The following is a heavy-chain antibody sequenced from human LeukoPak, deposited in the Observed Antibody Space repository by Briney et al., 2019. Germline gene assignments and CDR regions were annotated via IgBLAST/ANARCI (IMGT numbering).Heavy chain of an antibody. D-gene: IGHD2-21*02. Sequence: PGGSLRLSCAASRFTSSSYAMSWVRPAPGKGLEWVSAISGSGGSTYYADSVKGRFTISRDNSKNTLYPQMNSLRAEDTAVYYGAKDDQGGGDCYDYWGQGTPVTVSS. CDR3: AKDDQGGGDCYDY. J-gene: IGHJ4*02. CDR1: RFTSSSYA. V-gene: IGHV3-23*01. CDR2: ISGSGGST.